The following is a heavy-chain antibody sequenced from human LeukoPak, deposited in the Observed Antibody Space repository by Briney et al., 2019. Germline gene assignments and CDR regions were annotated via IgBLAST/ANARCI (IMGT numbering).Heavy chain of an antibody. J-gene: IGHJ6*04. CDR3: ARGYDSSSCYPRAYYYGMDV. Sequence: SETLSLTCAVYGGSFSGYYWSCIRQAPGKGLEWIGEINHSGSTNYNPSPKSRVTISVDTSKNQFSLKLSSVTAADTAVYYCARGYDSSSCYPRAYYYGMDVWGKGTTVTVSS. CDR2: INHSGST. CDR1: GGSFSGYY. D-gene: IGHD6-13*01. V-gene: IGHV4-34*01.